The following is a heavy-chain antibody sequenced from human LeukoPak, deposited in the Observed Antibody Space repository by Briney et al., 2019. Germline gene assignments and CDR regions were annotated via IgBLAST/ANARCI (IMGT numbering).Heavy chain of an antibody. CDR2: ISAYNGNA. V-gene: IGHV1-18*01. CDR1: GYTFTSYG. D-gene: IGHD2-15*01. Sequence: ASVKVSCKASGYTFTSYGISWVRQAPGQGLEWMGWISAYNGNANHAQKLQGRVTMTTDTSTSTAYMELRSLRSDDTAVYYCARDRSPNIVVVVAATSYWYFDLWGRGALVTVSS. CDR3: ARDRSPNIVVVVAATSYWYFDL. J-gene: IGHJ2*01.